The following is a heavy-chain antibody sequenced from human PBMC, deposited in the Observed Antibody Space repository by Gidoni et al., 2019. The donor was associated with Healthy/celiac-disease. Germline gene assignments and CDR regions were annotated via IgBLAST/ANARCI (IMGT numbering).Heavy chain of an antibody. CDR1: GGSISNYY. D-gene: IGHD3-22*01. J-gene: IGHJ4*02. Sequence: QVQLQESGPGLVKPSETLSLTCTVPGGSISNYYCSWIRQPPGKGLEWIGYIHDSGSTNYNPSLKSRVTISVDTSKNQFSLKLSSVTAADTAVYYCARARHDSSGGHYDFDQWGQGTLVTVSS. CDR2: IHDSGST. CDR3: ARARHDSSGGHYDFDQ. V-gene: IGHV4-59*01.